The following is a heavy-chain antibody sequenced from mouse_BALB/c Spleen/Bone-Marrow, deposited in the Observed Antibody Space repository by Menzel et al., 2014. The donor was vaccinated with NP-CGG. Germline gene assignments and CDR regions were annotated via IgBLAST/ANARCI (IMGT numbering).Heavy chain of an antibody. D-gene: IGHD1-1*02. V-gene: IGHV5-6-3*01. J-gene: IGHJ3*01. Sequence: EVKVVESGGGLVQPGGSLKLSCAASGFTFSSYGMSWVRQTPDKRLELVATINSNGGSTYYPDSVKGRFTISRDNAKNTLYLQMSGLKSEVTAMYCCARGLTMGPGFAYWGQGTLVTVSA. CDR1: GFTFSSYG. CDR3: ARGLTMGPGFAY. CDR2: INSNGGST.